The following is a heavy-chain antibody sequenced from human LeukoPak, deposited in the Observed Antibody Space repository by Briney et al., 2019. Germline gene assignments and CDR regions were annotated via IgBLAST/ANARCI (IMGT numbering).Heavy chain of an antibody. D-gene: IGHD3-10*01. Sequence: SETLSLTCAVYGGSFSGYYWSWIRQPPGKGLEWIGEINHSGSTNYNPSPKSRVTISVDTSKNQLSLKLSSVTAADTAVYYCARDAAPYYYGSGIFRKNNWFDPWGQGTLVTVSS. CDR2: INHSGST. J-gene: IGHJ5*02. CDR1: GGSFSGYY. CDR3: ARDAAPYYYGSGIFRKNNWFDP. V-gene: IGHV4-34*01.